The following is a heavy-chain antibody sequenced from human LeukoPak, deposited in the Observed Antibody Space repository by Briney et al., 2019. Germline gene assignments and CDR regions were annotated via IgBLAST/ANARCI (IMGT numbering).Heavy chain of an antibody. CDR2: INAGNGNT. V-gene: IGHV1-3*03. J-gene: IGHJ4*02. CDR1: GYTFTSYA. CDR3: ARGYSSSWRYFDY. D-gene: IGHD6-13*01. Sequence: GASVKVPCKASGYTFTSYAMHWVRQAPGQRLEWMGWINAGNGNTKYSQEFQGRVTITRDTSASTAYMELSSLRSEDMAVYYCARGYSSSWRYFDYWGQGTLVTVSS.